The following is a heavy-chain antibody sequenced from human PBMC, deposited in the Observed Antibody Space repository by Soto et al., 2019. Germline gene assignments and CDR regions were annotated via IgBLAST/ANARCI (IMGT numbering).Heavy chain of an antibody. CDR3: ARNYGGNSQFFDL. D-gene: IGHD4-17*01. V-gene: IGHV4-59*11. CDR2: FFHTGTA. J-gene: IGHJ2*01. Sequence: QVQLLESGPGLVKPSGTLSLNCSVSGDAITRHYWSWIRQSPGKGLEWLGYFFHTGTALYNPSLRSRVSMSVDTSKKQFSLKLTSVIPADTAVYFCARNYGGNSQFFDLWGRGTLVTVSS. CDR1: GDAITRHY.